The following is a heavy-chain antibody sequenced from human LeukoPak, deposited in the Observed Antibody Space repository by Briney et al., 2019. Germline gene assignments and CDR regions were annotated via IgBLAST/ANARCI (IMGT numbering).Heavy chain of an antibody. CDR2: ISCSSSYI. Sequence: GGSLRLTCVACGCTFSSYSMNWVRQAPGKGLEWVSSISCSSSYIYYADSVKGRFTISRDNAKNSLYLQMNSLRAEDTAVYYCVVLEWLIGYYYYMDVWGKGTTVTVSS. J-gene: IGHJ6*03. CDR3: VVLEWLIGYYYYMDV. CDR1: GCTFSSYS. D-gene: IGHD3-3*01. V-gene: IGHV3-21*01.